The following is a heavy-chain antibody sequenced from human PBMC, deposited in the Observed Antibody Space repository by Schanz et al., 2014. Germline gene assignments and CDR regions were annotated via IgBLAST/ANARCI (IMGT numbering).Heavy chain of an antibody. CDR2: IDPKSGDT. CDR3: SRVDLTGHY. D-gene: IGHD3-16*01. V-gene: IGHV1-2*02. CDR1: GYTVSAFY. Sequence: QVQLVQSGAEVKRPGASVKVSCKASGYTVSAFYLHWVRQAPGQGPEWLGWIDPKSGDTQYAHSFQGRVTMTRDTSSTTAYMELNSLRSDDTAVYFCSRVDLTGHYWGQGTLVTVSS. J-gene: IGHJ4*02.